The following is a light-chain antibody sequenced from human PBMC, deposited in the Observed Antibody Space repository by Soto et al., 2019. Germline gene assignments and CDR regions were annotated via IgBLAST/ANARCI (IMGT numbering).Light chain of an antibody. J-gene: IGLJ3*02. CDR2: EVS. V-gene: IGLV2-14*01. CDR1: SSDVGGYGF. Sequence: QSALTQPASVSGSPGQSITISCTGSSSDVGGYGFVSWYQQHPAKAPKLMIYEVSNRSSGVSNRLSGSKSGNTASLTISGLQAEDEADYYCSSYTSSSTLRVFGGGTKLTVL. CDR3: SSYTSSSTLRV.